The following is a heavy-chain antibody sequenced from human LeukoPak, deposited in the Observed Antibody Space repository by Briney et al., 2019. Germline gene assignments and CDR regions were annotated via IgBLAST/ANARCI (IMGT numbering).Heavy chain of an antibody. CDR2: INHSGST. J-gene: IGHJ3*02. CDR1: GGSFSGYY. V-gene: IGHV4-34*01. CDR3: ARFSIVVVITDAFDI. Sequence: SETLSLTCAVYGGSFSGYYWSWIRQPPGKGLEWIGEINHSGSTNYDPSLKSRVTISVDTSKNQFSLKLSSVTAADTAVYYCARFSIVVVITDAFDIWGQGTMVTVSS. D-gene: IGHD3-22*01.